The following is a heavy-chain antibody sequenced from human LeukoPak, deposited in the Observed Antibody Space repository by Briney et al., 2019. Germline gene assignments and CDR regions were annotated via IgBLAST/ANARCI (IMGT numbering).Heavy chain of an antibody. CDR2: IYYSGST. D-gene: IGHD5-24*01. Sequence: SETLSLTCTVSGGSISSYYWSWIRQLPGKGLEWIGYIYYSGSTNYNPSLKSRVTISVDTSKNQFSLKLSSVTAADTAVYYCARHSRDDYNYHYWGQGTLVTVSS. V-gene: IGHV4-59*08. CDR3: ARHSRDDYNYHY. CDR1: GGSISSYY. J-gene: IGHJ4*02.